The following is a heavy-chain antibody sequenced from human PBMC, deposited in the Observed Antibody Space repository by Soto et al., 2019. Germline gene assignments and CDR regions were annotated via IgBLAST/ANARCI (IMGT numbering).Heavy chain of an antibody. D-gene: IGHD6-6*01. V-gene: IGHV1-3*01. Sequence: ASVKVSCKASGYTFTSYAMHWVRQAPGQRLEWMGWINAGNGNTKYSQKFQGRVTITRDTSASTAYMELSSLRSEDTAVYYCARVGGGVEARFLKDYYYGMDVLGQGTTVTVSS. J-gene: IGHJ6*02. CDR2: INAGNGNT. CDR3: ARVGGGVEARFLKDYYYGMDV. CDR1: GYTFTSYA.